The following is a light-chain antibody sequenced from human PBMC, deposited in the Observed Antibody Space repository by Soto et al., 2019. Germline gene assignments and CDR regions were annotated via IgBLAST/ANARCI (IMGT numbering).Light chain of an antibody. Sequence: EIVMTQSRATLSVSPGERATLSCRASQSVSSNLAWYQQKPGQAPRLLIYGASTRATGIPARFSGSGSGTEFTLTISSLQSEDFAVYYCKQYNNWPPITFGQGTRLEIK. CDR2: GAS. CDR1: QSVSSN. CDR3: KQYNNWPPIT. J-gene: IGKJ5*01. V-gene: IGKV3-15*01.